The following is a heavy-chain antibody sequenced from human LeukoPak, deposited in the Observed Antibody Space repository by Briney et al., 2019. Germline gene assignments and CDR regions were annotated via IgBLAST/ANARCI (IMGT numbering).Heavy chain of an antibody. CDR2: ISGGGNAQ. D-gene: IGHD4-17*01. Sequence: GGSLRLSCAASGFTFNDYGMHWVRQAPGKGLEWVAVISGGGNAQFYVDSVKGRFTISRDNSENTLYLQMNSLRAEDTALYYCAKEYGYFQGFDYWGQGTLVTVSS. CDR1: GFTFNDYG. V-gene: IGHV3-30*18. J-gene: IGHJ4*02. CDR3: AKEYGYFQGFDY.